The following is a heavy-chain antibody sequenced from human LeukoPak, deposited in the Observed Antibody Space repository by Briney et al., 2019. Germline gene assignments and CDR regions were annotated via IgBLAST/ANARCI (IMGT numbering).Heavy chain of an antibody. V-gene: IGHV4-59*08. J-gene: IGHJ6*03. Sequence: SETLSLTCTVSGGSISSYYWSWIRQPPGKGLEWIGYIYYSGSTNYNPSLKSRVTISVDTSKNQFSLKLSSVTAADTAVFYCARHPDRRPLDYYYYMDVWGKGTTVTISS. CDR3: ARHPDRRPLDYYYYMDV. D-gene: IGHD6-6*01. CDR2: IYYSGST. CDR1: GGSISSYY.